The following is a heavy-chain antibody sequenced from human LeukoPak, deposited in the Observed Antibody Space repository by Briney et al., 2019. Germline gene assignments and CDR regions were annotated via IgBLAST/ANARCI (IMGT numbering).Heavy chain of an antibody. D-gene: IGHD3-10*01. J-gene: IGHJ4*02. CDR1: GLTFSSYG. CDR3: AKADSYGSGSYYLLDY. Sequence: PGGALRLSCAASGLTFSSYGMHWGRQAPGKGLEGVAVISYDGTNKYYADSVKGRFTISRDNSKNTLYLQMNSLRAEDTAVYYCAKADSYGSGSYYLLDYWGQGTLVTVSS. V-gene: IGHV3-30*18. CDR2: ISYDGTNK.